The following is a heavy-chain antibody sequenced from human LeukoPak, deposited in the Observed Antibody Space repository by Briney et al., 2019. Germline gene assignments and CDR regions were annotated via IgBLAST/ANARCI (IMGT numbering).Heavy chain of an antibody. Sequence: GGSLRLSCAASGFTFSSYAMSWVRQAPGKGLEWVSAISGSGGSTYYADSVKGRFTIPRDNSKNTLYLQMNSLRVEDTAVYYCAKDLRDSSGYWKLFDYWGQGTLVTVSS. J-gene: IGHJ4*02. CDR1: GFTFSSYA. D-gene: IGHD3-22*01. CDR2: ISGSGGST. V-gene: IGHV3-23*01. CDR3: AKDLRDSSGYWKLFDY.